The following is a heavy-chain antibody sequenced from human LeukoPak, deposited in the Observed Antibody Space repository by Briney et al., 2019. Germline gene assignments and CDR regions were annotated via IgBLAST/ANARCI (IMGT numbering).Heavy chain of an antibody. Sequence: PGGFLRLSCAASGITVSSNYVSWVRQAPGKGLEWVSFIYSGDTTYYADSVKGRFTVSRDNSQNTVYLQMNSLRAEDTAVYYCAKDHYVSGRYDAFDIWGQGTMVTVSS. V-gene: IGHV3-53*01. CDR3: AKDHYVSGRYDAFDI. D-gene: IGHD3-10*01. CDR1: GITVSSNY. J-gene: IGHJ3*02. CDR2: IYSGDTT.